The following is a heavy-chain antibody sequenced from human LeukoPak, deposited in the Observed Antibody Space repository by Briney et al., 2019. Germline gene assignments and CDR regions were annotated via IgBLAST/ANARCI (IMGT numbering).Heavy chain of an antibody. V-gene: IGHV4-39*01. J-gene: IGHJ4*02. CDR3: ARLVSVRYSSGWYVDY. CDR2: VNYGGTT. CDR1: GGSISSSSSY. D-gene: IGHD6-19*01. Sequence: PSETLPLTCTVSGGSISSSSSYWGWIRQPPGKGLEWIGCVNYGGTTWFNPSLKSRVTISVDTSKNQFSLKLNSVTAADTAVYYCARLVSVRYSSGWYVDYWGQGTLVTVSS.